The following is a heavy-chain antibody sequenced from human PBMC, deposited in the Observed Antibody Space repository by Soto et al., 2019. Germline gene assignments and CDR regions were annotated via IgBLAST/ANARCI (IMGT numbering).Heavy chain of an antibody. V-gene: IGHV3-21*06. CDR3: ARESEDLTSNFDY. Sequence: PGGSLRLSCAASGFTFTRFSMNWVRQAPGKGLEWVSSLSSTTNYIYYGASLKGRFTISRDNAKNSLYLEMNSLRAEDTAVYYCARESEDLTSNFDYWGQGTLVTVSS. J-gene: IGHJ4*02. CDR2: LSSTTNYI. CDR1: GFTFTRFS.